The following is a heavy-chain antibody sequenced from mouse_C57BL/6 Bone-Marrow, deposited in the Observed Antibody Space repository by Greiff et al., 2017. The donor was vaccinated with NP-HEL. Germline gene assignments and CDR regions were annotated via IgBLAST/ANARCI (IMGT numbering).Heavy chain of an antibody. V-gene: IGHV5-17*01. D-gene: IGHD2-3*01. CDR2: ISSGSSTI. Sequence: EVKLVESGGGLVKPGGSLKLSCAASGFTFSDYGMHWVRQAPEKGLEWVAYISSGSSTIYYADTVKGRFTISRDNAKNTLFLHMTSLRSEDTAMYYCASYDGYLAYWGQGTLVTVSA. CDR3: ASYDGYLAY. CDR1: GFTFSDYG. J-gene: IGHJ3*01.